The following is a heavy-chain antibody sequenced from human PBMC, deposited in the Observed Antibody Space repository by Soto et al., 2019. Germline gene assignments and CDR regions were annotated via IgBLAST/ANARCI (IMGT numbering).Heavy chain of an antibody. J-gene: IGHJ4*02. Sequence: QVQLQESGPGLVKPSQTLSLTCTVFGGSISTVNYCWSWIRQPPDKGLEWIGHIDNGGSTYNDPSLNSRVTLSVDTSKNQFSLKLSAVSAADTAVYYYTRGPSGDKVDYWGQGTLVTVSS. CDR2: IDNGGST. CDR3: TRGPSGDKVDY. V-gene: IGHV4-30-4*01. CDR1: GGSISTVNYC. D-gene: IGHD7-27*01.